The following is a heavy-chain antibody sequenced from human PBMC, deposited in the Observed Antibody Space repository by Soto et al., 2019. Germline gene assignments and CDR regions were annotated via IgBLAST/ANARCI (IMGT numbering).Heavy chain of an antibody. V-gene: IGHV4-59*01. CDR2: IYYSGST. J-gene: IGHJ5*02. CDR1: GGSISSYY. D-gene: IGHD3-22*01. Sequence: SETLSLTXTVSGGSISSYYWSWIRQPPGKGLEWIGYIYYSGSTNYNPSLKSRVTISVDTSKNQFSLKLSSVTAADTAVYYCARGRITMTINWFDPWGQGTLVTVSS. CDR3: ARGRITMTINWFDP.